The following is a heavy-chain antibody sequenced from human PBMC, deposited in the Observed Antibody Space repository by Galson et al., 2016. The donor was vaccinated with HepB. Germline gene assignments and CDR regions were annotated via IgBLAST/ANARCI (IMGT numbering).Heavy chain of an antibody. V-gene: IGHV3-7*01. J-gene: IGHJ6*04. CDR3: ARGGGYDYGGRGYYYYYDMDV. CDR2: IKQDGSEK. Sequence: SLRLSCAVSGFSFNTSALHWVRQAPGKGLEWVANIKQDGSEKYYVDSVKGRFTISRDNAKHSLYLQMNSLRAEDTAVYYCARGGGYDYGGRGYYYYYDMDVWGKGTTVTVSS. CDR1: GFSFNTSA. D-gene: IGHD5-12*01.